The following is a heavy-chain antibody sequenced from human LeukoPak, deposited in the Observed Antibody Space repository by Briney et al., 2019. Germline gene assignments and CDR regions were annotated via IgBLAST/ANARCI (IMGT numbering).Heavy chain of an antibody. V-gene: IGHV4-34*01. CDR3: ARHPSCTTITHCSFDF. CDR1: GGSSSGYY. CDR2: IYYGGNT. J-gene: IGHJ4*02. Sequence: PSETLSLTCAVYGGSSSGYYWSWIRQPPGKGLEWIGSIYYGGNTNYNPSLKSRVTLSVDTSKNQFSLKVSSVTAADTAVYYCARHPSCTTITHCSFDFWGRGTLVTVSS. D-gene: IGHD4-11*01.